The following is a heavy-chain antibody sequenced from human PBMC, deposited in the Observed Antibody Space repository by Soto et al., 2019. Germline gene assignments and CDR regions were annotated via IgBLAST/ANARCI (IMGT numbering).Heavy chain of an antibody. CDR1: GGTFSSYA. D-gene: IGHD3-10*01. Sequence: SVKVSCKASGGTFSSYAISWVRQAPGQGLEWMGGIIPIFGTANYTQKFQGRVTITADESTSTAYMELSSLRSEDTAVYYCARAGYYYGSGPMRFDPWGQGTLVTVSS. V-gene: IGHV1-69*13. CDR2: IIPIFGTA. J-gene: IGHJ5*02. CDR3: ARAGYYYGSGPMRFDP.